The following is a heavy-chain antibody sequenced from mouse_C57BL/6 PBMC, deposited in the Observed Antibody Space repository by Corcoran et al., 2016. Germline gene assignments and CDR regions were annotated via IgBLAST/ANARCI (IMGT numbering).Heavy chain of an antibody. Sequence: VHLQQSGAELMKPVASVKLPCKATGYTFTGYWIEWVKPSPGHGLEWIGEILPGSGSTNYNEKFKGKATFTADTSSNTAYMQLSSLTTEDSAIYYCARFLNYYGSRYGFAYWGQGTLVTVS. V-gene: IGHV1-9*01. D-gene: IGHD1-1*01. CDR3: ARFLNYYGSRYGFAY. CDR2: ILPGSGST. J-gene: IGHJ3*01. CDR1: GYTFTGYW.